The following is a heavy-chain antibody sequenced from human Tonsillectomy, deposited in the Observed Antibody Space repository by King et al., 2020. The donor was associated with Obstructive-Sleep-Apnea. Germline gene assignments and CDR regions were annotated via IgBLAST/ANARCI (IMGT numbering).Heavy chain of an antibody. V-gene: IGHV3-15*01. CDR3: TTSAGGTGWSDAFDI. D-gene: IGHD6-19*01. CDR1: GFTFNNAW. CDR2: IKSQTDGGTA. Sequence: VQLVESGGGLVKPGGTLRLSCAASGFTFNNAWMTWVRQAPGKGLEWVGQIKSQTDGGTADYAAPVKGRFTISRDASRTTLYLQMNSLKTEDTAVYFCTTSAGGTGWSDAFDIWGPGTMVTVSS. J-gene: IGHJ3*02.